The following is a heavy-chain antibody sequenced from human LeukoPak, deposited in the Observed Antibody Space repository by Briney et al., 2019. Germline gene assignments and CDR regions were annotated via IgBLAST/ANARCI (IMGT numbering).Heavy chain of an antibody. V-gene: IGHV3-23*01. J-gene: IGHJ3*02. Sequence: GGSLRLSCAASGFTFSSYAMSWVRQAPGKGLEWVSAISGSGGSTYYADSVKGRFTISRDNSKNTLYLQMNSLRAEDTAVYYCARVAYCSGGSCYSGQGDAFDIWGQGTMVTVSS. CDR3: ARVAYCSGGSCYSGQGDAFDI. CDR1: GFTFSSYA. CDR2: ISGSGGST. D-gene: IGHD2-15*01.